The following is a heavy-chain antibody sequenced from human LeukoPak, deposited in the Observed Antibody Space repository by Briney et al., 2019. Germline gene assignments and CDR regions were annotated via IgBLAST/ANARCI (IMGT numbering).Heavy chain of an antibody. CDR1: GYTFTGYY. CDR2: INPNSGGT. J-gene: IGHJ5*02. V-gene: IGHV1-2*06. CDR3: ARCPTPGSGWEYNWFDP. D-gene: IGHD6-19*01. Sequence: ASVKVSCKASGYTFTGYYMHWVRQAPGQGLEWMGRINPNSGGTNYAQKFQGRVTMTRDTSISTAYMGLSRLRSDDTAVYYCARCPTPGSGWEYNWFDPWGQGTLVTVSS.